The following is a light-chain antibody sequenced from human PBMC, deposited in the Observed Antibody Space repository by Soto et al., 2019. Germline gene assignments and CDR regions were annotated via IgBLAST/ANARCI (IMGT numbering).Light chain of an antibody. CDR3: HQYNIWPWT. Sequence: ETGMTQSPVTLSVSPGDTATLSCRASQRVSSHLAWYQQKPGQAPRLLIYAASTRATGIPVRFSGSGSETEFTLTIRSLQSEDSALYYCHQYNIWPWTFAQGTKVDI. J-gene: IGKJ1*01. CDR1: QRVSSH. CDR2: AAS. V-gene: IGKV3-15*01.